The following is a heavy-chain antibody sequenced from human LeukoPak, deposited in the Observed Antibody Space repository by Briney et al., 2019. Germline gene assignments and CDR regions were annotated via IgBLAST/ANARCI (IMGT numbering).Heavy chain of an antibody. CDR1: GFTFSNYV. CDR3: ARVFRITKTTGMDV. V-gene: IGHV3-30-3*01. D-gene: IGHD3-10*01. Sequence: PGRSLRLSCVASGFTFSNYVMHWVRQAPGKGLEWVALISYGGSNENYADSVKGRFTISRDNSKNTLYLQMNSLRAEDTAVYYCARVFRITKTTGMDVWGQGTTVTVSS. J-gene: IGHJ6*02. CDR2: ISYGGSNE.